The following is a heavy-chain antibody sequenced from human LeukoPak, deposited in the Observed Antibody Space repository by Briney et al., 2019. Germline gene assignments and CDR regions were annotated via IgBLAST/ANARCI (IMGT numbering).Heavy chain of an antibody. CDR3: ATDFLGTAPFDY. CDR2: FDPEDGET. CDR1: GYTLTELS. V-gene: IGHV1-24*01. Sequence: ASVKVSCKVSGYTLTELSMHWVRQAPGKGLEWMGGFDPEDGETIYAQKFQGRVTMTEDTSTDTAYMELSGLRSEDTAVYYCATDFLGTAPFDYWGQGTLVTVSS. D-gene: IGHD6-13*01. J-gene: IGHJ4*02.